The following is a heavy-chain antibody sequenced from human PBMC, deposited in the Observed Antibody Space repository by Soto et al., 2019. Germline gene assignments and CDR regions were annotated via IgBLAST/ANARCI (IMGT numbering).Heavy chain of an antibody. Sequence: QVQLVESGGGVVQPGRSLRLSCAASGFTFSSYAMHWVRQAPGKGLEWVAVISYDGSNKYYADSVKGRFTISRDNSKNTLYLQMNSLRAEDTAVYYWARTSSVPPIGGMDVWGQGTTVTVSS. J-gene: IGHJ6*02. D-gene: IGHD3-16*01. CDR1: GFTFSSYA. CDR2: ISYDGSNK. V-gene: IGHV3-30-3*01. CDR3: ARTSSVPPIGGMDV.